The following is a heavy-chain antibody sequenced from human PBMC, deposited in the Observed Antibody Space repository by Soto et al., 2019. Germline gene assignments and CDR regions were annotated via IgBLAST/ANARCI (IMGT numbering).Heavy chain of an antibody. D-gene: IGHD3-10*01. J-gene: IGHJ6*02. Sequence: QVQLVQSGAEVKKPGSSVKVSCKASGGSLTNYGVSWVRQAPGQGLEWMGGIIPVFGTANYAQKFQGRVTIAVDESKSKVYMDVRSLRSDDTAVYYCARGDATNLVVTNYYGMDVWGQGTTVTVSS. CDR3: ARGDATNLVVTNYYGMDV. CDR2: IIPVFGTA. V-gene: IGHV1-69*12. CDR1: GGSLTNYG.